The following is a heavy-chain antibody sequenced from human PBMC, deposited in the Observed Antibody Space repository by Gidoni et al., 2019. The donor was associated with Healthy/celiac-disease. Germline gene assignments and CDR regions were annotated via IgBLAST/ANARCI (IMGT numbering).Heavy chain of an antibody. CDR1: GFTFSDYY. CDR3: ASCSDYGPADAFDI. CDR2: ISSSGSTI. V-gene: IGHV3-11*01. J-gene: IGHJ3*02. D-gene: IGHD3-10*01. Sequence: QVQLVESGGGLVKPGGSLRLSCAASGFTFSDYYMSWIRQAPGKGLEWVSYISSSGSTIYYADSVKGRFTIARDNAKNSLYLQMNSLRAEDTAVYYCASCSDYGPADAFDIWGQGTMVTVSS.